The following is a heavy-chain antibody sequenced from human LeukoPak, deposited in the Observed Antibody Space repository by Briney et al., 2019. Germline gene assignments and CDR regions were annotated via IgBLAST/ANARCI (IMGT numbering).Heavy chain of an antibody. J-gene: IGHJ6*02. Sequence: SETLSLTCTVSGYSISSGYYWGWIRQPPGKGLEWIGSIYHSGSTYYNPSLKSRVTISVDTSKNQFSLKLSSVTAADTAVYYCARELRGDGMDVWGQGTTVTVSS. D-gene: IGHD3-10*01. CDR1: GYSISSGYY. CDR2: IYHSGST. V-gene: IGHV4-38-2*02. CDR3: ARELRGDGMDV.